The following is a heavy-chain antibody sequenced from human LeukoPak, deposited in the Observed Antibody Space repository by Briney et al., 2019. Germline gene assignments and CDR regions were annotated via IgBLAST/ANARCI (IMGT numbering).Heavy chain of an antibody. CDR2: ISNDGSNR. CDR1: GFTFSSYG. J-gene: IGHJ6*02. Sequence: HPGRSLRFSCAASGFTFSSYGMHWVRQAPGKGLEWVAVISNDGSNRYYVDSVEGRFTISRDNSKNTLYLQMNSLRAEDAAVYYCARDSGEYSGYDYVRPYYDYYYYGMDVWGQGTTVTVSS. V-gene: IGHV3-30*03. CDR3: ARDSGEYSGYDYVRPYYDYYYYGMDV. D-gene: IGHD5-12*01.